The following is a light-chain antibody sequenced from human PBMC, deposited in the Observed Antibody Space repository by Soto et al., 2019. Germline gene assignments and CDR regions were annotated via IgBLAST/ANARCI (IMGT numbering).Light chain of an antibody. Sequence: DIQMTESPSTLCSAVGYIVTITFRASQSISSWLAWYQQKPGQAPKLLIYKASSLQSGVPSRFSGGGSGTEFTLTISSLQPDDFATYYCQQYHTYSWTFGQGTKVDIK. CDR1: QSISSW. CDR2: KAS. CDR3: QQYHTYSWT. V-gene: IGKV1-5*03. J-gene: IGKJ1*01.